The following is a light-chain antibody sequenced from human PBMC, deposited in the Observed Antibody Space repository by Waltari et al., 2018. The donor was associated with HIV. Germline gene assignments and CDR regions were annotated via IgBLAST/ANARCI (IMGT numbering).Light chain of an antibody. CDR2: EVS. V-gene: IGLV2-23*02. CDR1: SSAVWRYNL. CDR3: CSYAGSSTCYV. Sequence: QSALTQPASVSGSPGQSITIPCTGTSSAVWRYNLVSWYQQHPGKAPKLMIYEVSKRPSGVSNRFSGSKSGNTASLTISGLQAEDEADYYCCSYAGSSTCYVFGTGTKVTVL. J-gene: IGLJ1*01.